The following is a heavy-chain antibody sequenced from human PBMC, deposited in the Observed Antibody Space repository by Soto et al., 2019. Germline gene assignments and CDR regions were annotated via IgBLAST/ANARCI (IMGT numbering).Heavy chain of an antibody. D-gene: IGHD3-3*01. Sequence: ASVKVSCKASGYTFTSYAMHWVRQAPGQRLEWMGWINAGNGNTKYSQKFQGRVTITRDTSASTAYMELSSLRSEDTAVYYCARDFYDFWTGPSVDYWGQGTLVTVSS. V-gene: IGHV1-3*01. CDR2: INAGNGNT. J-gene: IGHJ4*02. CDR3: ARDFYDFWTGPSVDY. CDR1: GYTFTSYA.